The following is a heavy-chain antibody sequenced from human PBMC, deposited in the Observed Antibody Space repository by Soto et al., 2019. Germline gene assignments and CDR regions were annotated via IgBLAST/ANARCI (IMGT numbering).Heavy chain of an antibody. V-gene: IGHV1-18*01. CDR3: AREPYSSSWYYFDY. Sequence: VKVSCKASGYTFTSYGISWVRQAPGQGLEWMGWISAYNGNTNYAQKLQGRVTMTTDTSTSTAYMELRSLRSDDTAVYYCAREPYSSSWYYFDYWGLGALVTVPQ. CDR2: ISAYNGNT. CDR1: GYTFTSYG. J-gene: IGHJ4*02. D-gene: IGHD6-13*01.